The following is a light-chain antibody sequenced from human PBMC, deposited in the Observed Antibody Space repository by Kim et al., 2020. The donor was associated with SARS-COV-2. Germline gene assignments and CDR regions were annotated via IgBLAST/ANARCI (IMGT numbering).Light chain of an antibody. CDR1: QSVSSN. V-gene: IGKV3-15*01. CDR3: HQYNNWQA. CDR2: GAS. Sequence: EIVLTQSPATLSVSPGERVTLSCRASQSVSSNLAWYQQKPGQAPRLLIYGASTRASGIPVRFSGSGSGTEFTLTISSLQSEDFAVYYCHQYNNWQASGQGTKLEIK. J-gene: IGKJ2*01.